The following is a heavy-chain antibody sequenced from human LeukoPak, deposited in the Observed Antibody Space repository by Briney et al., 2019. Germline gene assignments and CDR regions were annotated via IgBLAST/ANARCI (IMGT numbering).Heavy chain of an antibody. Sequence: GGSLRLSCAASGFTFSSYAMSWVRQAPGKGLEWVSAISGSGGSTYYADSVKGRFTISRDNSKNMLYLQMNSLRAEDTAVYYCAKVPYYDFWSGYAYYFDYWGQGTLVTVSS. CDR1: GFTFSSYA. V-gene: IGHV3-23*01. J-gene: IGHJ4*02. CDR2: ISGSGGST. CDR3: AKVPYYDFWSGYAYYFDY. D-gene: IGHD3-3*01.